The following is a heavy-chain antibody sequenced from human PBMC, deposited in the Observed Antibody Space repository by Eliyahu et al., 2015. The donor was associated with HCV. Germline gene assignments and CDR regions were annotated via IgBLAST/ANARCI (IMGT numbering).Heavy chain of an antibody. CDR3: AKTRGPGSEFDY. V-gene: IGHV3-23*01. CDR2: IXDRGGDT. J-gene: IGHJ4*02. CDR1: GFTFXSYA. Sequence: EVQLLESGGGLVQPGVSLRLSCTASGFTFXSYAMRWVRQAPGKGLVWVSSIXDRGGDTYYADSVKGRFTMSRDXSKNTLYLQMNGLRADDTAVYYCAKTRGPGSEFDYWGQGTLVTVSS.